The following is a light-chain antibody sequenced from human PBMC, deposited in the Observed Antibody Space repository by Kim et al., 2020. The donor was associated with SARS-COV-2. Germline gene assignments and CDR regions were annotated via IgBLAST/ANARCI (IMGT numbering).Light chain of an antibody. CDR3: SSYAGKFTYV. V-gene: IGLV2-11*01. CDR2: DVD. Sequence: QSALTQPRSVSGSPGQSVTISCTGTSSDVGGYTYVSWYQRRPGKAPKLIIHDVDKRPSGVPDRFSGSKSGNTASLTISGLQAEDEADYYCSSYAGKFTYVFGTGTKVTVL. J-gene: IGLJ1*01. CDR1: SSDVGGYTY.